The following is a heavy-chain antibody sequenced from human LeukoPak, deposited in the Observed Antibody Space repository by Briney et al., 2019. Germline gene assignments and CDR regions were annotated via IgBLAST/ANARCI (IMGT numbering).Heavy chain of an antibody. CDR1: GGSISSGGYY. D-gene: IGHD3-10*01. J-gene: IGHJ4*02. CDR2: IYYSGST. Sequence: SETLSLTCTVSGGSISSGGYYWSWIRQHPGKGLEWIGYIYYSGSTYYNPSLKSRVTISVDTSKNQFPLKLSSVTAADTAVYYCARGWYYGSGSYPLFDYWGQGTLVTVSS. CDR3: ARGWYYGSGSYPLFDY. V-gene: IGHV4-31*03.